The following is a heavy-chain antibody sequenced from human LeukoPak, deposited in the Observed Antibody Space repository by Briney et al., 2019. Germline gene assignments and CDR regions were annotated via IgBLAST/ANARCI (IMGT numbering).Heavy chain of an antibody. V-gene: IGHV1-2*02. J-gene: IGHJ6*02. Sequence: ASVKVSCKASGYTFTGYYMHWVRQAPGQGLEWMGWINPNSGGTNYAQKFQGRVTMSRDTSISTAYTGLSRLRSDDTAVYYCAREKRGVISYGMDVRGQGTTVTVSS. D-gene: IGHD3-10*01. CDR1: GYTFTGYY. CDR3: AREKRGVISYGMDV. CDR2: INPNSGGT.